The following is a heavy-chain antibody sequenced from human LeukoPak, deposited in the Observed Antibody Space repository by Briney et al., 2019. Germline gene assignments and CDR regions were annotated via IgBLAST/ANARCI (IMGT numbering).Heavy chain of an antibody. V-gene: IGHV4-39*01. D-gene: IGHD6-19*01. Sequence: SETLSLTCTVSGGSISRSSYYWGWIRQPPGKGLEWIGSIFYSGNTYYNPSLKSRVTISVDTSKNQFSLKLSSVTAADTAVYYCARGKRYSTGWDYFDYWGQGTLVTVSS. CDR1: GGSISRSSYY. CDR3: ARGKRYSTGWDYFDY. CDR2: IFYSGNT. J-gene: IGHJ4*02.